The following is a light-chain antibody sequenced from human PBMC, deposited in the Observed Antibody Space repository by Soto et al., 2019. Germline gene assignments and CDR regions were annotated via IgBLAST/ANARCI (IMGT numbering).Light chain of an antibody. CDR3: QQSYSTPPENT. CDR1: QSISSY. Sequence: DIQMTQSPSSLSASVGDRVTITCRASQSISSYLNWYQQKPGKASKLLIYAASSLQSGVPSRFSGSGSGTDFTLTISSLQPEDFATYYCQQSYSTPPENTFGPGTKVDIK. V-gene: IGKV1-39*01. CDR2: AAS. J-gene: IGKJ3*01.